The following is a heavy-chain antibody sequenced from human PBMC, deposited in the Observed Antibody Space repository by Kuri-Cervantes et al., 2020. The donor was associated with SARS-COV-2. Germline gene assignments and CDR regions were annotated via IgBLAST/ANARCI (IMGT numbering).Heavy chain of an antibody. J-gene: IGHJ6*03. Sequence: GGSLRLSCAASGFTFDDYAMHWVRQAPGKGLEWVSGISWNSGSIGYADSVKGRFTISRDNAKNSLYLQMNSLRAEDTAVYYCARDEGSYYYYMDVWGKGTTVTVSS. CDR1: GFTFDDYA. CDR3: ARDEGSYYYYMDV. D-gene: IGHD3-10*01. CDR2: ISWNSGSI. V-gene: IGHV3-9*01.